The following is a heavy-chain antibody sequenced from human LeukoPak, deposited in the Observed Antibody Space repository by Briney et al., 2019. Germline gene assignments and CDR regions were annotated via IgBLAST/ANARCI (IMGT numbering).Heavy chain of an antibody. CDR2: IYPGDSDT. V-gene: IGHV5-51*01. Sequence: GESLKISCKGSGYSFTSYWIGWVRQMPGKGLEWMGIIYPGDSDTRYSPSFQGQVTISADKSISTAYLQWSSLKASDTAMYYCARRSSSGYLTDAFDIWGQGTMVTVSS. CDR1: GYSFTSYW. CDR3: ARRSSSGYLTDAFDI. J-gene: IGHJ3*02. D-gene: IGHD3-22*01.